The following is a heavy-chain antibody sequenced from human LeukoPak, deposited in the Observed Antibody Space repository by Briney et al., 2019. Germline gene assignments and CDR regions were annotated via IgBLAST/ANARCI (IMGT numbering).Heavy chain of an antibody. D-gene: IGHD2-21*02. V-gene: IGHV4-39*01. Sequence: SETLSLTCTVSGGSISSSSYYWGWIRQPPGTGLERIGSIYYSGSTYYNPSLKSRVTISVDTSKNQFSLKLSSVTAADTAVYYCARILLPAYCGGDCYSGWYFDLWGRGTLVTVSS. CDR3: ARILLPAYCGGDCYSGWYFDL. J-gene: IGHJ2*01. CDR1: GGSISSSSYY. CDR2: IYYSGST.